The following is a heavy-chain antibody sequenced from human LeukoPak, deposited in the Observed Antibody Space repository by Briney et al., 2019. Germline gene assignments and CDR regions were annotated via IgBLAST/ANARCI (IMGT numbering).Heavy chain of an antibody. V-gene: IGHV4-4*07. D-gene: IGHD6-19*01. J-gene: IGHJ4*01. CDR2: IYKSGST. CDR3: ARVRAVAGTHYYFDY. Sequence: SETLSLTCTVSGGSISSYYWSWIRQPAGKALEWIGRIYKSGSTDYNPSFKGRVSMSLDTSKNQFSLRLSSVTAADTAVYYCARVRAVAGTHYYFDYWGHGTLVTVSS. CDR1: GGSISSYY.